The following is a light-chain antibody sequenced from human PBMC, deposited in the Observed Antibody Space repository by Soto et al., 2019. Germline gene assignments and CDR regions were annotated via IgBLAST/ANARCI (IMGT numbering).Light chain of an antibody. J-gene: IGKJ5*01. V-gene: IGKV3-15*01. Sequence: EIVLTQSPATLSLSPGERATLSCRASQSVSSTYLAWYQQKPGQAPRLLIYGASTRATVIPAGFSGSGSGTEFTLTISSLQSEDFAVYFCQQYNNWPPITFGQGTRLEIK. CDR2: GAS. CDR3: QQYNNWPPIT. CDR1: QSVSSTY.